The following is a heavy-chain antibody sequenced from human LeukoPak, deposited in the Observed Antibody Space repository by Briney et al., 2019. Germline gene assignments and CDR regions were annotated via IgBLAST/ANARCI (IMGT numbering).Heavy chain of an antibody. Sequence: SETLSLTCTVSGGPISSYYWSWIRQPPGKGLEWIGYIYYSGSTNYNPSLKSRVTISVDTSKNQFSLKLSSVTAADTAVYYCARERAAGPLDYWGQGTLVTVSS. CDR3: ARERAAGPLDY. D-gene: IGHD6-13*01. J-gene: IGHJ4*02. V-gene: IGHV4-59*01. CDR2: IYYSGST. CDR1: GGPISSYY.